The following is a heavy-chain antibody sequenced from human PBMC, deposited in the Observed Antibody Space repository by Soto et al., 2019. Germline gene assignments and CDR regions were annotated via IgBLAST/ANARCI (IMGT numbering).Heavy chain of an antibody. CDR1: GGSISSSSYY. CDR3: ARHKDCSGGSCYSFDY. V-gene: IGHV4-39*01. Sequence: QLQLQESGPGLVKPSETLSLTCTVSGGSISSSSYYWGWIRQPPGKGLEWIGSIYYSGSTYYNPSLKSRVTISVDTPKNLFSLKLSSVTAADTAVYYCARHKDCSGGSCYSFDYWGQGTLVTVSS. J-gene: IGHJ4*02. D-gene: IGHD2-15*01. CDR2: IYYSGST.